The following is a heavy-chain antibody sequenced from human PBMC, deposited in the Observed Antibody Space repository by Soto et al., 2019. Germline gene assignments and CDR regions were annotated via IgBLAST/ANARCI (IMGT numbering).Heavy chain of an antibody. D-gene: IGHD6-19*01. CDR3: ARAPYQQWYGTEV. Sequence: PGGSLRLSCAGAGFTFSSYGINWVRQAPGKGLEWVSYISSGRPTVSYADSVKGRFTISRDYARNSLYLQMNSLRAEDTAVYYCARAPYQQWYGTEVWGQGTTVTVSS. V-gene: IGHV3-48*01. CDR1: GFTFSSYG. CDR2: ISSGRPTV. J-gene: IGHJ6*02.